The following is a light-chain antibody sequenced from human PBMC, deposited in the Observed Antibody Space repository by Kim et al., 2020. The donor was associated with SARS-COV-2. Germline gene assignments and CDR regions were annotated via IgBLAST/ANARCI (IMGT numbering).Light chain of an antibody. V-gene: IGLV4-69*01. CDR1: SGHSSYA. Sequence: QLVLTQSPSASASLGASVKLTCTLSSGHSSYAIAWHQQQPEKGPRYLMKLNSDGAPTKGDGIPDRFSGSSSGAERYLTISSLQSEDEADFYCQTWGTGTWVFGGGTQLTVL. J-gene: IGLJ3*02. CDR3: QTWGTGTWV. CDR2: LNSDGAP.